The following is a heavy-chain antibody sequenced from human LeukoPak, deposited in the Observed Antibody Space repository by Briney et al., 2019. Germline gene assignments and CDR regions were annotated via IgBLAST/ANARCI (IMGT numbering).Heavy chain of an antibody. CDR2: ISSSGGTI. CDR1: GFTFGTYS. D-gene: IGHD4-17*01. V-gene: IGHV3-48*02. Sequence: GGSLRLSCAASGFTFGTYSMNWVRETPGKGLEWLSYISSSGGTIYYADSVKGRFTISRDNAKNSLYLQMNSLRDEDTAVYYCARDRGYGDYASFFDYWGQGTLVTVSS. CDR3: ARDRGYGDYASFFDY. J-gene: IGHJ4*02.